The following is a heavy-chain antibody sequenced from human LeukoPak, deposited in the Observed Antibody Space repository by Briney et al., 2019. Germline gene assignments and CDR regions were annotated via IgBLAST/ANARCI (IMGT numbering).Heavy chain of an antibody. Sequence: PSETLSLTCTVSGGSISSSSYYWGWIRQPPGKGLEWIGSIYYSGSTYYNPPLKSRITISVDTSKNQFSLKLSSVTAADTAVYYCAREVAVAGTNYYFDYWGQGTLVTVSS. CDR2: IYYSGST. V-gene: IGHV4-39*07. CDR1: GGSISSSSYY. J-gene: IGHJ4*02. D-gene: IGHD6-19*01. CDR3: AREVAVAGTNYYFDY.